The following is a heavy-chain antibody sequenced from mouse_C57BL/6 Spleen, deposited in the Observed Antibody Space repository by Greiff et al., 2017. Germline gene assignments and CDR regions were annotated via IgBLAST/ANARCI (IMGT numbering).Heavy chain of an antibody. V-gene: IGHV5-12*01. CDR3: ARRGNSAWFAY. CDR1: GFTFSDYY. D-gene: IGHD2-1*01. Sequence: EVKLVESGGGLVQPGGSLKLSCAASGFTFSDYYMYWVRQTPEKRLEWVAYISNGGGSTYYPDTVRGRFTISRDNAKNTLYLQMSRLKSEDTAMYYCARRGNSAWFAYWGQGTLVTVSA. J-gene: IGHJ3*01. CDR2: ISNGGGST.